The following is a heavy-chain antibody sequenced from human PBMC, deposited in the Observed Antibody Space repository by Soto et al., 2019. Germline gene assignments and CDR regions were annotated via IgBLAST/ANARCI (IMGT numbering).Heavy chain of an antibody. CDR2: INAGNGNT. J-gene: IGHJ4*02. V-gene: IGHV1-3*01. Sequence: ASVKVSCKASGYTFTSYAMHWVLQAPGQRLEWMGWINAGNGNTKYSQKFQGRVTITRDTSASTAYMELSSLRSEDTAVYYCARGPRHGDYANYWGQGTLVTVSS. CDR3: ARGPRHGDYANY. CDR1: GYTFTSYA. D-gene: IGHD4-17*01.